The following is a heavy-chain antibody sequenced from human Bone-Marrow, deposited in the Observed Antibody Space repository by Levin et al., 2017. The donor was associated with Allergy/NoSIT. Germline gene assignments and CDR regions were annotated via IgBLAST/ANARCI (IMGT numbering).Heavy chain of an antibody. CDR1: GFTFGLSW. V-gene: IGHV3-7*01. CDR3: ARISRSSFDI. J-gene: IGHJ3*02. Sequence: TGGSLRLSCAASGFTFGLSWMSWVRQAPGKGLEWVANIKEDGSEKYYVDSVKGRFTISRDNAKNSLYLQMSSLRAEDMAVYYCARISRSSFDIWGQGTMVTVSS. D-gene: IGHD2-2*01. CDR2: IKEDGSEK.